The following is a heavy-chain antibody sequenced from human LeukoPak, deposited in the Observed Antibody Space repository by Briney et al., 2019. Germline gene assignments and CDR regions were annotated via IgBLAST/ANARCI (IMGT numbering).Heavy chain of an antibody. D-gene: IGHD2-8*01. V-gene: IGHV4-59*01. CDR1: GGSISSYY. J-gene: IGHJ6*03. CDR3: ASSGQCTNGLCRDVGYMDV. Sequence: PSETLSLTCTVSGGSISSYYWSWIRQPPGKGLEWIGYIYYSGSTNYKPSLKSRVTISVDTSKNQLSLKLNSVTAADTAVYYCASSGQCTNGLCRDVGYMDVWGKGTTVTVSS. CDR2: IYYSGST.